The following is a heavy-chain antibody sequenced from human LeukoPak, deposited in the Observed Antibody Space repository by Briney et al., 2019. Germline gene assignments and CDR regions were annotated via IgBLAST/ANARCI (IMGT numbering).Heavy chain of an antibody. D-gene: IGHD6-13*01. CDR2: THYSGST. J-gene: IGHJ4*02. CDR3: ARGAAGTGAADY. CDR1: GGSISSYY. V-gene: IGHV4-59*01. Sequence: SQTLSLTCTVSGGSISSYYWSWIREPPGKGLEWIGYTHYSGSTKYNPSLKSRLTISVDSSKNQFSLRLSSVTAADTAVYFCARGAAGTGAADYWGQGTLVTVSS.